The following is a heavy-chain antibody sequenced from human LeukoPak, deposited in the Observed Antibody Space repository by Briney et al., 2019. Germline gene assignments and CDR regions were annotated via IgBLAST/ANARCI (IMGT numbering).Heavy chain of an antibody. D-gene: IGHD2-15*01. J-gene: IGHJ4*02. CDR3: ASDFLGYRSGGSCYRGGFYFDY. Sequence: SVKVSCKASGGTFSSYAISWMRQAPGQGLEWMGRIIPIFGTANYAQKFQGRVTITTDESTSTAYMELSSLRSEDTAVYYCASDFLGYRSGGSCYRGGFYFDYWGQGTLVTVSS. V-gene: IGHV1-69*05. CDR2: IIPIFGTA. CDR1: GGTFSSYA.